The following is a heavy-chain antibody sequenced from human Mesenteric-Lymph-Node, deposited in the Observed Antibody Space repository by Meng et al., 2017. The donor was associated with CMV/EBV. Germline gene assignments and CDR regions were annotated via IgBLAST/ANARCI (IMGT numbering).Heavy chain of an antibody. V-gene: IGHV3-23*01. CDR2: IIGSGDQT. Sequence: CAASVFTFSSNAMSWVRQAPGKGLEWVSAIIGSGDQTYYADSVRGRFTSSRDNSKSTLYLQMNSLRAEDTAVYYCAKDVRGSTADPDYWGQGTLVTVSS. CDR3: AKDVRGSTADPDY. J-gene: IGHJ4*02. CDR1: VFTFSSNA. D-gene: IGHD3-10*02.